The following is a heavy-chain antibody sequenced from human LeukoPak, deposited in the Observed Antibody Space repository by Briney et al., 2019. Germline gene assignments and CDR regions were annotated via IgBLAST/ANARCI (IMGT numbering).Heavy chain of an antibody. Sequence: NPSETLSLTCTVSGDSISGYFWSWIRQPAGKGLEWIGRIYASGSANYNPSLESRVTMSVDTSKNQFSLKLSSVTAADTAVYYCARVAYDILTGYLYYFDYWGQGTLVTVSS. D-gene: IGHD3-9*01. J-gene: IGHJ4*02. CDR1: GDSISGYF. V-gene: IGHV4-4*07. CDR3: ARVAYDILTGYLYYFDY. CDR2: IYASGSA.